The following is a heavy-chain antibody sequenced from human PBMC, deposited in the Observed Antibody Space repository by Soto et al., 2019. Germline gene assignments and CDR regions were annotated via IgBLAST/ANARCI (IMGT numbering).Heavy chain of an antibody. J-gene: IGHJ4*02. CDR3: ARGKSTPDY. V-gene: IGHV1-3*01. CDR1: GYTSTSYS. Sequence: ASVKDSSTASGYTSTSYSMHWWRQAPGHRPGWMAWINAGNGNTKYSQKFQGRVTITRDTSASTAYMELSSLRSEDTAVYYCARGKSTPDYWGQGT. CDR2: INAGNGNT.